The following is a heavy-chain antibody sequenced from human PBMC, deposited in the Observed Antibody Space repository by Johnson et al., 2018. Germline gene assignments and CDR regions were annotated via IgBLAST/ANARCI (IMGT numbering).Heavy chain of an antibody. D-gene: IGHD2-21*02. Sequence: EVQLVEAGGGLVQPGGSLRLSCTASGFTFRNYAMTWVRQAPGKGLQWVSAISDTGGRTYYTDSLKGRFTISRDNSQNTLYLQMNSLRVEDTAVYYCAKRVVVTAPYYYYMDVWGKGTTVTVSS. CDR3: AKRVVVTAPYYYYMDV. V-gene: IGHV3-23*04. CDR2: ISDTGGRT. J-gene: IGHJ6*03. CDR1: GFTFRNYA.